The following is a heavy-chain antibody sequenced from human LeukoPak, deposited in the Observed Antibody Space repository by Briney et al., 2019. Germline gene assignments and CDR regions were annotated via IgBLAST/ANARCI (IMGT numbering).Heavy chain of an antibody. CDR2: ISGSGGST. V-gene: IGHV3-23*01. CDR3: ARSKRVGATLALAYY. Sequence: GGSLRLSCAASGFTFSSYAMSWVRQAPGKGLEWVSAISGSGGSTYYADSVKGRFTISRDNSKNTLYLQMNSLRAEDTAVYYCARSKRVGATLALAYYWGQGTLVTVSS. D-gene: IGHD1-26*01. J-gene: IGHJ4*02. CDR1: GFTFSSYA.